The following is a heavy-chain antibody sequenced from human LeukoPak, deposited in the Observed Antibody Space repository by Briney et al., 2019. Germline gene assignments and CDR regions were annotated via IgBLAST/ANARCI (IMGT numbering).Heavy chain of an antibody. Sequence: GGSLRLSCAASGFTFSSYAMRWVRQAPGKGLEWVAFIRYDGSNKYYADSVKGRFTIPRDNSKNTLYLQMNSLRAEDTAVYYCARTYYDFWSGYYTDDYWGQGTLVTVSS. V-gene: IGHV3-30*02. CDR3: ARTYYDFWSGYYTDDY. J-gene: IGHJ4*02. CDR1: GFTFSSYA. D-gene: IGHD3-3*01. CDR2: IRYDGSNK.